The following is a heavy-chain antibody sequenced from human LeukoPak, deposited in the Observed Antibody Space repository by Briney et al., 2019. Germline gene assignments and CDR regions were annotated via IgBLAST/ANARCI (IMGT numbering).Heavy chain of an antibody. D-gene: IGHD3-3*01. Sequence: GGSLRLSCAASGFTFSSYAMSWVRQAPGKGLEWVSAISGSGGSTYYADSVKGRFTISRDNSKNTLYLKMNSLRAEDTALYYCAKVGQIDFWSGYSGFYYYYGMDVWGQGTTVTVSS. J-gene: IGHJ6*02. CDR1: GFTFSSYA. CDR3: AKVGQIDFWSGYSGFYYYYGMDV. V-gene: IGHV3-23*01. CDR2: ISGSGGST.